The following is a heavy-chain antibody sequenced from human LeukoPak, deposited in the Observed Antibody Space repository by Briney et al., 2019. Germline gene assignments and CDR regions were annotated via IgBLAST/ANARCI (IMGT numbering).Heavy chain of an antibody. D-gene: IGHD2-15*01. CDR3: AKDPFRCSGGSCYA. CDR2: VTNSGGST. V-gene: IGHV3-23*01. Sequence: GGSLRLSCAASGFTFSSYAMSWVRQAPGKGLAWVSVVTNSGGSTYYADSVKGRFTISRDNSKNTLCLQMNSLRAEDTAVYYCAKDPFRCSGGSCYAWGQGTLVTVSS. J-gene: IGHJ4*02. CDR1: GFTFSSYA.